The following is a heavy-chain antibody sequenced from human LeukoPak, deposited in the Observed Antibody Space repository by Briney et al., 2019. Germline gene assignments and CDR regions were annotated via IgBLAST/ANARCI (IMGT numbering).Heavy chain of an antibody. V-gene: IGHV3-20*04. CDR1: GFTFDDYG. CDR3: ARENYLYSSGYYGAFDI. Sequence: PGGSLRLSCAASGFTFDDYGMSWVRQAPGQGLEWVSGINWNGGSTGYADSVKGRFTISRDNAKNSLYLQMNSLRAEDTALYYCARENYLYSSGYYGAFDIWGQGTMVTVSS. J-gene: IGHJ3*02. CDR2: INWNGGST. D-gene: IGHD3-22*01.